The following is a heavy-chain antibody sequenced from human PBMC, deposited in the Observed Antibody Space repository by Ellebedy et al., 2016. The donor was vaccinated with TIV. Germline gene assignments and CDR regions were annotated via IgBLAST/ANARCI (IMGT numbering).Heavy chain of an antibody. CDR2: FYSGGST. CDR3: ARGGGDGAFDI. J-gene: IGHJ3*02. CDR1: GFTVSGNY. Sequence: GESLKISCAASGFTVSGNYMTWVRQPPGKGLEWVSIFYSGGSTYHTESVKGRFTISRDNSKNTLYLQMNSLRPEDTAVYYCARGGGDGAFDIWGQGTMVIVSS. D-gene: IGHD3-16*01. V-gene: IGHV3-53*01.